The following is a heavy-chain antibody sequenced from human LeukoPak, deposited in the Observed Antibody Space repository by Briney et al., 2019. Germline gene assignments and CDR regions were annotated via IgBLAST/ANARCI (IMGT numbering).Heavy chain of an antibody. CDR2: IIPIFGTA. V-gene: IGHV1-69*13. CDR1: GGTFSSYA. CDR3: ARDEGRGLSYGDYPFDY. Sequence: GASVKVSCKASGGTFSSYAISWVRQAPGQGLEWMGGIIPIFGTANYAQKFQGRVTITADESTSTAYMELSSLRSEDTAVYYCARDEGRGLSYGDYPFDYWGQGTLVTVSS. J-gene: IGHJ4*02. D-gene: IGHD4-17*01.